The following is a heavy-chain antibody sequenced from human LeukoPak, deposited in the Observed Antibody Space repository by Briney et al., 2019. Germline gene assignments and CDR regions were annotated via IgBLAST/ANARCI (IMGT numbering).Heavy chain of an antibody. D-gene: IGHD3-10*01. V-gene: IGHV4-4*02. CDR2: IYHSGST. CDR3: VGNGYYSRDY. Sequence: SETLSLTCAVSGGSISSTNWWSWVRQPPGEGLEWIGEIYHSGSTNYNPSLNSRVTISVDKSKNQFSLKLSSVTAADTAVYYCVGNGYYSRDYWGQGTLVTVSS. CDR1: GGSISSTNW. J-gene: IGHJ4*02.